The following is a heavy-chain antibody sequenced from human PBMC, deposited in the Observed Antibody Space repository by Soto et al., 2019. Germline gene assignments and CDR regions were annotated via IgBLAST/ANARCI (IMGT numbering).Heavy chain of an antibody. V-gene: IGHV3-23*01. CDR2: ISGSGGST. D-gene: IGHD6-19*01. J-gene: IGHJ3*02. CDR3: AKDRSYSSGHPAFDI. CDR1: GFTFSSYA. Sequence: GESLKISCAASGFTFSSYAMSWVRQAPGKGLEWVSAISGSGGSTYYADSVKGRFTISRDNSKNTLYLQMNSLRAEDTAVYYCAKDRSYSSGHPAFDILAQGTMVTVSS.